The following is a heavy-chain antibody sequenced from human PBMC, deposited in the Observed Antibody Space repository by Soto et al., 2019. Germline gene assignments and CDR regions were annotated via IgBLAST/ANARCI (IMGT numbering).Heavy chain of an antibody. CDR2: INAGSGNT. V-gene: IGHV1-3*01. J-gene: IGHJ6*02. D-gene: IGHD6-13*01. CDR3: ARGGGRRWQQLGNYYYGMDV. CDR1: GYTSTNYG. Sequence: GASVKVSCKASGYTSTNYGMHWVRQAPGQRLEWMGWINAGSGNTKYSQKFQGRITITRDTSASTVYMELSSLRSEDTAVYYCARGGGRRWQQLGNYYYGMDVWGQGTTVTVSS.